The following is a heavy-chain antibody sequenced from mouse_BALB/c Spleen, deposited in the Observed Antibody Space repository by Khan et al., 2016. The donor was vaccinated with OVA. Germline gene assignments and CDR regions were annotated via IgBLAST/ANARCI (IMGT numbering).Heavy chain of an antibody. J-gene: IGHJ2*01. Sequence: EVQLVESGPSLVKPSQTLSLTCSVTGDSITSGYWNWIRKFPGNKLEYMGYISSIDSTFYNPSLKSRISITRDTSKNQYYLQLNSVTTEDTATYYCARWNYRYDGYFDYWGQGTTLTVSS. CDR1: GDSITSGY. CDR3: ARWNYRYDGYFDY. D-gene: IGHD2-14*01. CDR2: ISSIDST. V-gene: IGHV3-8*02.